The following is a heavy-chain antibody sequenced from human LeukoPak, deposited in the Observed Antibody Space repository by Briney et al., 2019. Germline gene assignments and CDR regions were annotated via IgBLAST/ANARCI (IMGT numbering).Heavy chain of an antibody. J-gene: IGHJ5*02. Sequence: GGSLRLSCAASGLTFSNYAMSWVRQAPGKGLEWVSVISGRGGSTYYADSVKGRFTISRGNLKNTLYLQMNSLRAEDTAVYYCATGGGCSSTSCMNWFDPWGQGTLVIVSS. CDR2: ISGRGGST. V-gene: IGHV3-23*01. CDR3: ATGGGCSSTSCMNWFDP. D-gene: IGHD2-2*01. CDR1: GLTFSNYA.